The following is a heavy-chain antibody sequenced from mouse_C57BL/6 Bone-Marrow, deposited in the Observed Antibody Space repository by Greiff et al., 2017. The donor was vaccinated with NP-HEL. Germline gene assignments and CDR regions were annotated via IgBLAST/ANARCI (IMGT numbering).Heavy chain of an antibody. V-gene: IGHV1-59*01. CDR3: ARWFYYGSSYWYFDV. CDR1: GYTFTSYW. D-gene: IGHD1-1*01. Sequence: VQLQQPGAELVRPGTSVKLSCKASGYTFTSYWMHWVKQRPGQGLEWIGVIDPSDSYTNYNQMFKGKATLTVDTSSSTAYMQLSSLISEDSAVYYCARWFYYGSSYWYFDVWGTGTTVTVSS. CDR2: IDPSDSYT. J-gene: IGHJ1*03.